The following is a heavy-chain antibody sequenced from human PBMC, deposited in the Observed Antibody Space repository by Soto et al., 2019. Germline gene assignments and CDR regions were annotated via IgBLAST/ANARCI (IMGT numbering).Heavy chain of an antibody. CDR3: ARGDSGSYYVAASPFDY. J-gene: IGHJ4*02. CDR1: GFTFSSYA. V-gene: IGHV3-30-3*01. D-gene: IGHD1-26*01. CDR2: ISYDGSNK. Sequence: GGSLRLSCAASGFTFSSYAMHWVRQAPGKGLGWVAVISYDGSNKYYADSVKGRFTISRDNSKNTLYLQMNSLRAEDTAVYYCARGDSGSYYVAASPFDYWGQGTLVTVSS.